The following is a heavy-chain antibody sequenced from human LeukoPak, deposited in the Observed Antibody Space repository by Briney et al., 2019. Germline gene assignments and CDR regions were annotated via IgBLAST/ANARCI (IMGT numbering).Heavy chain of an antibody. D-gene: IGHD4-23*01. Sequence: GGSLRLSCAASGFTLSSYEMNWVRQAPGQGLEWVSYISSGSTIYYADSVKGRFTISRDNAKNSLSLQMNSLRAEDTAVYYCARFRSDYGGNHNYYYGMDVWGQGFTVIVSS. CDR2: ISSGSTI. J-gene: IGHJ6*02. CDR1: GFTLSSYE. CDR3: ARFRSDYGGNHNYYYGMDV. V-gene: IGHV3-48*03.